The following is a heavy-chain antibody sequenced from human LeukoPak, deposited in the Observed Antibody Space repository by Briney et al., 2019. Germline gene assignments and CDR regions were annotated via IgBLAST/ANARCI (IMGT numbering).Heavy chain of an antibody. CDR3: ARASSGSYSS. J-gene: IGHJ4*02. V-gene: IGHV1-69*04. Sequence: GASVTVSCKASGGTFSSYAISWVRQAPGQGLEWMGRIIPILGIANYAQKFQGRVTITADKSTSTAYMELSSLRSEDTAVYYCARASSGSYSSWGQGTLVTVSS. D-gene: IGHD1-26*01. CDR1: GGTFSSYA. CDR2: IIPILGIA.